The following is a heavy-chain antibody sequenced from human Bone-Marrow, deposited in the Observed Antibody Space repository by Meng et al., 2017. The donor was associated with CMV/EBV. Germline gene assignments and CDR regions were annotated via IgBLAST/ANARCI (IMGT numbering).Heavy chain of an antibody. CDR1: GFTFSSYG. Sequence: GESLKISCAASGFTFSSYGMHWVRQAPGKGLEWVAVIWYDGSNKYYADSVKGRFTISRDNSKNTLYLQMNSLRAEDTAVYYCAKALDTAMVIDYYYYGMDVWGQGNTVNVAS. CDR2: IWYDGSNK. J-gene: IGHJ6*02. D-gene: IGHD5-18*01. V-gene: IGHV3-33*06. CDR3: AKALDTAMVIDYYYYGMDV.